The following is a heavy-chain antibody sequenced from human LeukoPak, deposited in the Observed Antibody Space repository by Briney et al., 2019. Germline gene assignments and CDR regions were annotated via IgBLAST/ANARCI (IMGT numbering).Heavy chain of an antibody. CDR2: INHSGST. D-gene: IGHD2-2*01. J-gene: IGHJ3*02. V-gene: IGHV4-34*01. CDR3: ARGRYCSSTSCYVHDAFDI. Sequence: SETLSLTCAVYGGSFSGYYWSWIRRPPGKGLEWIGEINHSGSTNYNPSLKSRVTISVDTSKNQFSLKLSSVTAADTAVYYCARGRYCSSTSCYVHDAFDIWGQGTMVTVSS. CDR1: GGSFSGYY.